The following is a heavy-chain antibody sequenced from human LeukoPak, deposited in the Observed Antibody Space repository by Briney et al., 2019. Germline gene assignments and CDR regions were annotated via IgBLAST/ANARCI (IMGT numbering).Heavy chain of an antibody. V-gene: IGHV1-46*01. J-gene: IGHJ4*02. D-gene: IGHD5-18*01. CDR2: INPSGGLT. CDR1: GYTFTSYY. CDR3: AKAEGYGARDY. Sequence: ASVKVSCKASGYTFTSYYIYWVRQAPGQGLESMGMINPSGGLTTYSQRFQDRVTITRDTSTKTVYMELTNLTSEDTAVYYCAKAEGYGARDYWGQGTLVTVSS.